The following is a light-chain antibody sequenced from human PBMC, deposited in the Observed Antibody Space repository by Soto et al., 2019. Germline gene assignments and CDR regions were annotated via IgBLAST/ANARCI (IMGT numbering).Light chain of an antibody. CDR3: QQYISSPPGFT. J-gene: IGKJ3*01. Sequence: EIVLTQSPGTLSLFPGERATLSCRASQSVSSTYFAWYRQKPGQPPSLLIYGASNRATGVPDRFSGSGSGPDFTITISTLEPADFAVYYCQQYISSPPGFTFGPGTTVDIK. V-gene: IGKV3-20*01. CDR1: QSVSSTY. CDR2: GAS.